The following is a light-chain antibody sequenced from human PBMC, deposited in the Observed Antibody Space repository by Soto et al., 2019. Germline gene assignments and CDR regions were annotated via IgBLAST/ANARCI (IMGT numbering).Light chain of an antibody. CDR2: EVS. CDR1: SSDVGTYNY. J-gene: IGLJ3*02. CDR3: NSYTISNTLV. V-gene: IGLV2-14*01. Sequence: QSALTQPASVSGSLGQSITISCTGTSSDVGTYNYVSWYQQHPGKAPKLMIYEVSNRPSGVSNRFSGSKSGNTASLTISGLQAEDEADYYCNSYTISNTLVFGAGTKVTVL.